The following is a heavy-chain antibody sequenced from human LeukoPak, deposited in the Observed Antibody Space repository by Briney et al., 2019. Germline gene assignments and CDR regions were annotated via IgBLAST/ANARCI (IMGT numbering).Heavy chain of an antibody. CDR3: ARLHETGLLFDY. Sequence: KPSETLSLTCTVSGGSISSYYWSWLRQPPGKAWEWFGYIYYSGTTNYNPSLKSRVTMSLDTSKNQLSLKLRSVTAADTAVYYCARLHETGLLFDYWGQGTLATVSS. J-gene: IGHJ4*02. CDR1: GGSISSYY. CDR2: IYYSGTT. V-gene: IGHV4-59*08. D-gene: IGHD3-9*01.